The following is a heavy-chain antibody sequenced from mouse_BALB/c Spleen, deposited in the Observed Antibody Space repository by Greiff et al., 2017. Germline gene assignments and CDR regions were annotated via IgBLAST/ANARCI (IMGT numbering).Heavy chain of an antibody. D-gene: IGHD2-4*01. V-gene: IGHV5-6*01. CDR1: GFTFSSYG. CDR2: ISSGGSYT. CDR3: ARYDYDVGFAY. Sequence: EVKVVESGGDLVKPGGSLKLSCAASGFTFSSYGMSWVRQTPDKRLEWVATISSGGSYTYYPDSVKGRFTISRDNAKNTLYLQMSSLKSEDTAMYYCARYDYDVGFAYWGQGTLVTVSA. J-gene: IGHJ3*01.